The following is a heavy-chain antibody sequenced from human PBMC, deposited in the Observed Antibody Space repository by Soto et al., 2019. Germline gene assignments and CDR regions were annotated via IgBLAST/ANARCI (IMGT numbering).Heavy chain of an antibody. CDR3: ARAKSETSVIRGQGLWAQPNYYNYYYMDV. D-gene: IGHD3-10*01. Sequence: PSETLSLTCTVSGGSISSDYWSWIRQPPGKGLEWIGYIYYSGNTNYNPSLKSRVTISVDTSKNEFFLELSSVTPADTAVYYCARAKSETSVIRGQGLWAQPNYYNYYYMDVWGKGTSVTVSS. J-gene: IGHJ6*03. CDR2: IYYSGNT. CDR1: GGSISSDY. V-gene: IGHV4-59*01.